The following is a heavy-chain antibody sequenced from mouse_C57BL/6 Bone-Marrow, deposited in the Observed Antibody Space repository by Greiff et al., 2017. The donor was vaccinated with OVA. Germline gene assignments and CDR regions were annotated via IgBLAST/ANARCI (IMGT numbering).Heavy chain of an antibody. CDR2: IYPGSGST. D-gene: IGHD2-4*01. V-gene: IGHV1-55*01. CDR3: ARWGYDYDWAMDY. CDR1: GYTFTSYW. Sequence: QVQLQQPGAELVKPGASVKMSCKASGYTFTSYWITWVKQRPGQGLEWIGDIYPGSGSTNYNEQFKSKATLTVDTSSSTAYMQLSSLTSEDSAVYYCARWGYDYDWAMDYWGQGTSVTVSS. J-gene: IGHJ4*01.